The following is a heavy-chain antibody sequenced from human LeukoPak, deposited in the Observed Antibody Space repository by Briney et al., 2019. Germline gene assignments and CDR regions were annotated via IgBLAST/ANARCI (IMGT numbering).Heavy chain of an antibody. D-gene: IGHD3-22*01. CDR2: IYYSGST. J-gene: IGHJ4*02. CDR1: GGSISSYY. V-gene: IGHV4-59*08. Sequence: SETLSLTCTVSGGSISSYYWSWIRQPPGKGLEWIGYIYYSGSTRYNPSLKSRVTISVDTSKNQFSLKLSSVTAADTAVYYCARGGSSYYDGSEVDYWGQGTLVTVSS. CDR3: ARGGSSYYDGSEVDY.